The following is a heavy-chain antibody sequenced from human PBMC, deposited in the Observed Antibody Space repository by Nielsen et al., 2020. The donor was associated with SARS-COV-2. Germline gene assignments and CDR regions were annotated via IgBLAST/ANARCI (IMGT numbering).Heavy chain of an antibody. V-gene: IGHV4-59*12. CDR3: ARERVGGITIFGVVTRYGMDV. J-gene: IGHJ6*02. CDR2: IYYSGST. D-gene: IGHD3-3*01. CDR1: GGSISSYY. Sequence: GSLRLSCTVSGGSISSYYWSWIRQPPGKGLEWIGYIYYSGSTYYNPSLKSRLTISVDTSKNQFSLKLSSVTAADTALYYCARERVGGITIFGVVTRYGMDVWGQGTTVTVSS.